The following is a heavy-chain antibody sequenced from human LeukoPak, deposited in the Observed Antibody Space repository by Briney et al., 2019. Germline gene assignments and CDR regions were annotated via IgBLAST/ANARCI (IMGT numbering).Heavy chain of an antibody. Sequence: PGGSLRLSCAASGFTFSDYYMSWIRQAPGKGLEWVSYISSSGSTIYYADSVKGRFTISRDNAKNSLYLQMNSLRAEDTAVYYCARDLDSSGWYDAFDIWGQGTMVTVSS. CDR3: ARDLDSSGWYDAFDI. V-gene: IGHV3-11*04. CDR1: GFTFSDYY. CDR2: ISSSGSTI. J-gene: IGHJ3*02. D-gene: IGHD6-19*01.